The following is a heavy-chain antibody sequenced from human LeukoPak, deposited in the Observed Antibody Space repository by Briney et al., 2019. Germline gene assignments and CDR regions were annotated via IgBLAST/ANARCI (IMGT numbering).Heavy chain of an antibody. CDR3: ARRTGYGDYLDC. J-gene: IGHJ4*02. CDR2: IFYSGNA. CDR1: GGSISSSTYY. D-gene: IGHD4-17*01. V-gene: IGHV4-39*01. Sequence: SETLSPTCTVSGGSISSSTYYWGWIRQPPGKGLEWIGNIFYSGNAYYNPSLKSRVTISVDTSKNQFSLNVSSVTAADTAVYYCARRTGYGDYLDCWGQGTLLTVSS.